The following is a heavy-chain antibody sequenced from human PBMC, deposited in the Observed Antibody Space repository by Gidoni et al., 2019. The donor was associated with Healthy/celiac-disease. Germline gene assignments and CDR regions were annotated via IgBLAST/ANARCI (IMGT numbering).Heavy chain of an antibody. CDR2: ISYDGSNK. V-gene: IGHV3-30*18. J-gene: IGHJ4*02. D-gene: IGHD3-10*01. Sequence: QVQLVESGGGVVQPGRSLRLSCAASGFTFSSSGMHWVRQAQGKGVAWVAVISYDGSNKYYADSVKGRFTIARDNSKNTLYLQMNSLRAEDTAVYYCANQRYGSGSYYINYWGQGTLVTVSS. CDR3: ANQRYGSGSYYINY. CDR1: GFTFSSSG.